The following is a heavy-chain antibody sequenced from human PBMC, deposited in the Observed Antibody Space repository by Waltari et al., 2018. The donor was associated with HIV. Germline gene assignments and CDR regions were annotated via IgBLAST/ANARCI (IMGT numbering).Heavy chain of an antibody. D-gene: IGHD4-4*01. CDR2: INAGNGNT. CDR1: GYTFTSYA. CDR3: ARSYSKGNWFDP. J-gene: IGHJ5*02. Sequence: QVQLVQSGAEVKKPGASVKVSCKASGYTFTSYAMHWVRQAPGQRLEWMGWINAGNGNTKYSQKFQGRVTITRDTSASTAYMELSSLRSEDTAVYYCARSYSKGNWFDPWGQGTLVTVSS. V-gene: IGHV1-3*01.